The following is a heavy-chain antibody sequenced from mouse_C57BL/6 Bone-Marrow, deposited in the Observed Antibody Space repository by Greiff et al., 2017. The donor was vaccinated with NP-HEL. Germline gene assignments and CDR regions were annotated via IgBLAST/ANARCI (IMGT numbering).Heavy chain of an antibody. CDR2: IYPGDGDT. V-gene: IGHV1-82*01. J-gene: IGHJ4*01. Sequence: QVQLQQSGPELVKPGASVKISCKASGYAFSSSWMNWVKQRPGKGLEWIGRIYPGDGDTNYNGKFKGKATLTADKSSSTAYMQLSSLTSKDSAVYFWARYYGSSPYAMDYWGQGTSVTVSS. CDR3: ARYYGSSPYAMDY. D-gene: IGHD1-1*01. CDR1: GYAFSSSW.